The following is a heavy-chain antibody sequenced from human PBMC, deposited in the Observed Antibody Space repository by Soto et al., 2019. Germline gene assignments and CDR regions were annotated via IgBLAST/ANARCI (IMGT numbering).Heavy chain of an antibody. V-gene: IGHV4-34*01. CDR3: ARGYPKWSGGNNFDY. CDR2: INHSGST. CDR1: GGSFSGYY. D-gene: IGHD3-10*01. J-gene: IGHJ4*01. Sequence: SETLSLTCAVYGGSFSGYYWSWIRQPPGKGLEWIGEINHSGSTNYNPSLKSRVTISVDTSKNQFSLKLSSVTAADTAVYYCARGYPKWSGGNNFDYWGHETLVTVAS.